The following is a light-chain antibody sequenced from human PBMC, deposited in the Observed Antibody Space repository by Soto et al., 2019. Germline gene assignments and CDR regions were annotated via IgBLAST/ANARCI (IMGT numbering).Light chain of an antibody. CDR1: QSLLHSDGNTY. V-gene: IGKV2-30*02. CDR3: MQGTHWPPWT. Sequence: DVVMTQSPLSLPVTLGQPASISCRSSQSLLHSDGNTYLNWFQQRPGQSPRRLIYRVSNRDSVVPDRFSGSGSGTDFTLKISRVEAEDVGVYYCMQGTHWPPWTFGQGTKVEIK. CDR2: RVS. J-gene: IGKJ1*01.